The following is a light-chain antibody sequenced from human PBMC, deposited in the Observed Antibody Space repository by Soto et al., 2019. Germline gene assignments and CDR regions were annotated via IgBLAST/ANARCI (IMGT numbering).Light chain of an antibody. V-gene: IGKV2-30*02. Sequence: DVVMTQSPLSLPVTLGQPASISCRSSQSLVHSDGNTYLNWFHQRPGQSPRRLIYKVSNRDSGGPDRFSGSRSDTDFTLKISGVEADDVGVYYCMQGTHWPPYTFGQGTKLEIK. CDR2: KVS. CDR1: QSLVHSDGNTY. J-gene: IGKJ2*01. CDR3: MQGTHWPPYT.